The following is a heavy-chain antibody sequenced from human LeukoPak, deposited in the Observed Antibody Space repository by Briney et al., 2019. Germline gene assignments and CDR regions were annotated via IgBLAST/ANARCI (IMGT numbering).Heavy chain of an antibody. J-gene: IGHJ4*02. D-gene: IGHD6-13*01. CDR1: GFTFSSYA. V-gene: IGHV3-23*01. Sequence: QAGGSLRLSCAASGFTFSSYAMSWVRQAPGKGLEWVSAISGSGGSTYYADSVKGRFTISRHNSKNTLYLQMNSLRAEDTAVYYCAKGSSSNRPYYFDYWGQGTLVTVSS. CDR2: ISGSGGST. CDR3: AKGSSSNRPYYFDY.